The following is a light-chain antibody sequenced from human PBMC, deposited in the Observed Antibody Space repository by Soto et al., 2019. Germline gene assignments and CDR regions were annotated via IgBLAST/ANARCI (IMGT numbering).Light chain of an antibody. J-gene: IGLJ2*01. CDR1: STNIGAGYD. CDR3: QSFDSSLSGSV. CDR2: GNT. Sequence: QSALTQPPSVSGAPGQRVTISCTGSSTNIGAGYDVHWYQQFPGTAPKLLIYGNTNRPSGVPDRLSGSKSGTSASLAITGLQAEDEADYYCQSFDSSLSGSVFGGGTKVTVL. V-gene: IGLV1-40*01.